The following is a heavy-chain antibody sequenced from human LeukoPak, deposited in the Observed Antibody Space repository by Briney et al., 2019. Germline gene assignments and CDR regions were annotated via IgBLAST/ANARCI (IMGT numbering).Heavy chain of an antibody. CDR1: GFTFSSYA. J-gene: IGHJ6*03. CDR2: ISGSGGST. Sequence: PGGSLRLSCAASGFTFSSYAMSWVRQAPGKGLEWVSAISGSGGSTYYADSVKGRFTISRDNSKNTLYLQMNSLRAEDTAVYYCARALYSSSWYSTQYYYYYMDVWGKGTTVTISS. V-gene: IGHV3-23*01. D-gene: IGHD6-13*01. CDR3: ARALYSSSWYSTQYYYYYMDV.